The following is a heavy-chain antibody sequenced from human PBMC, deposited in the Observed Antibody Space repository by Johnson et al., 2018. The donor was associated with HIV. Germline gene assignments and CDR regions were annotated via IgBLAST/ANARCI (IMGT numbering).Heavy chain of an antibody. J-gene: IGHJ3*02. D-gene: IGHD6-25*01. CDR2: IKQDGSDK. CDR3: AKDKRQTAIPQRAFDI. Sequence: VQLVESGGGLVQPGGSLRLSCAASGFTFSSYWMSWVRQAPGKGLEWVANIKQDGSDKYYADSVKGRLTISRDNSKNMLYLQMNSLRAEDTAVYYCAKDKRQTAIPQRAFDICGQGTMVTVSS. CDR1: GFTFSSYW. V-gene: IGHV3-7*01.